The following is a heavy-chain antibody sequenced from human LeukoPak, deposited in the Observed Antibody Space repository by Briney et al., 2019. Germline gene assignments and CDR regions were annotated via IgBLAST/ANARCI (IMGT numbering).Heavy chain of an antibody. V-gene: IGHV4-59*01. Sequence: SETLSLTCTVSGGSISSYYWSWIRQPPGKGLEWIGYIYYSGSTNYNPSLKSRVTVSVDTSKNQFSLKLSSVTAADTAVYYCAGGGSGWSHWFDPWGQGTLVTVSS. CDR3: AGGGSGWSHWFDP. CDR1: GGSISSYY. CDR2: IYYSGST. D-gene: IGHD6-19*01. J-gene: IGHJ5*02.